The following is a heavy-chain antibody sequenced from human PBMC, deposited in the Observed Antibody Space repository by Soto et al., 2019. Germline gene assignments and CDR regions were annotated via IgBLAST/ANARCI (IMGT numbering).Heavy chain of an antibody. D-gene: IGHD4-17*01. J-gene: IGHJ5*02. CDR3: ARGGVILRWGFDP. V-gene: IGHV1-46*01. CDR2: INPSGGST. CDR1: GYTFTSYY. Sequence: QVQLVQSGAEVKKPGASVKVSCKASGYTFTSYYMHWVRQAPGQGLEWMGIINPSGGSTSYAQKFRGRVTMTRDTSTSTVYRELSSLRSEDTAVYYCARGGVILRWGFDPWGQGTLVTVSS.